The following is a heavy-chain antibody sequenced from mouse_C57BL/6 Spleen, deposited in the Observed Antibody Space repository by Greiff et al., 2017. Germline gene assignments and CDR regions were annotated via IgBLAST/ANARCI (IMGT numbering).Heavy chain of an antibody. Sequence: QVQLQQPGAELVKPGASVKMSCKASGYTFTSYWITWVKQRPGQGLEWIGDIYPGSGSTNYNEKFKSKATLTVDTSSSTAYMQLSSLTSEDSAVYYGSRSRDGSIYYYAMDYWGQGTSVTVSS. CDR1: GYTFTSYW. D-gene: IGHD2-3*01. J-gene: IGHJ4*01. CDR2: IYPGSGST. CDR3: SRSRDGSIYYYAMDY. V-gene: IGHV1-55*01.